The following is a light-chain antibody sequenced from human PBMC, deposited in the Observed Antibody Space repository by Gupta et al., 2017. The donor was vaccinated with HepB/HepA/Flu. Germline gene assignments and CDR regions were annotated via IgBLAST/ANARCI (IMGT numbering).Light chain of an antibody. V-gene: IGKV3-20*01. J-gene: IGKJ2*01. CDR2: GAS. CDR1: QSVSGTS. Sequence: EVVFTQAPDTLSLSPGERTTLSCRASQSVSGTSLTWYQQKPGQAPRLLLYGASSRPAGIPDRFTGSGSGTDFTLTISRREPEDFAVFYCQQKETFGQGTKLEI. CDR3: QQKET.